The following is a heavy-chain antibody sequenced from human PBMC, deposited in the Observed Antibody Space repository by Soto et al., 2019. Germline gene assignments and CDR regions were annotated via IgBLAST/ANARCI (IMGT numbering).Heavy chain of an antibody. J-gene: IGHJ6*02. V-gene: IGHV3-30*18. CDR3: AKSDVLVATMGNYYGMDV. Sequence: GGSLRLSCAASGFTFSSYGMHWVRQAPGKGLEWVAVISYDGSNKYYADSVKGRFTISRDNSKNTLYLQMNSLRAEDTAVYYCAKSDVLVATMGNYYGMDVWGQGTTVTVSS. D-gene: IGHD5-12*01. CDR2: ISYDGSNK. CDR1: GFTFSSYG.